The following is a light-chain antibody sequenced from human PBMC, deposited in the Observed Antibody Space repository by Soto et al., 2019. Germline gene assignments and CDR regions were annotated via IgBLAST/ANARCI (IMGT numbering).Light chain of an antibody. CDR1: QSVSDN. J-gene: IGKJ1*01. CDR3: QQYNDWPPWT. CDR2: GAS. V-gene: IGKV3-15*01. Sequence: EIVMTQSPATLSMSPGERATLSCRASQSVSDNLAWYQQKPCQAPRLLIYGASTRATGIPARFSGSGSGTEFTLTISSLQSEDFAVYYCQQYNDWPPWTFGQGTKVDIK.